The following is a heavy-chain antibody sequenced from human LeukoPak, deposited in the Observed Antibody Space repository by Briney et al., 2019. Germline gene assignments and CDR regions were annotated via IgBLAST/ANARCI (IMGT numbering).Heavy chain of an antibody. J-gene: IGHJ4*02. CDR3: ARDFSGYDDY. CDR2: INTDGTIT. D-gene: IGHD3-22*01. V-gene: IGHV3-74*01. CDR1: GFTFSSYG. Sequence: GRSLRLSCAASGFTFSSYGMHWVRQAPGKGLVWVSRINTDGTITTYADSVKGRFTISRDNAKNILYLQMNSLRVEDTAVYYCARDFSGYDDYWGQGTLVTVSS.